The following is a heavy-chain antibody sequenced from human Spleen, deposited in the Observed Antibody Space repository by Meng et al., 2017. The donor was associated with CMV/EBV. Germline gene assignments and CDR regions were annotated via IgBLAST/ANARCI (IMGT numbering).Heavy chain of an antibody. V-gene: IGHV3-21*01. Sequence: GESLKISCVASGFTFSGYSMNWVRQTPGKGLEWVSSITSRSSNTYYSDSVKGRFTIYRDNAKNSLYLQMNSLRDEDTAVYYCARDHHDFWSGSKTPLGYWGQGTLVTVSS. J-gene: IGHJ4*02. D-gene: IGHD3-3*01. CDR1: GFTFSGYS. CDR2: ITSRSSNT. CDR3: ARDHHDFWSGSKTPLGY.